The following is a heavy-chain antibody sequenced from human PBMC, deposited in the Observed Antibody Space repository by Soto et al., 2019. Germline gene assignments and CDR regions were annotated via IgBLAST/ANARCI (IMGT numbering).Heavy chain of an antibody. CDR2: INHSGSS. Sequence: PSETLSLTCAVHGGSFSGFYWTWIRQPPGKGLEWIGEINHSGSSNYNPPLKSRVTMSLDTSRNQFSLSLNSVTAADTAVYYCARMAGPWYFDLWGRVTLVTVSS. J-gene: IGHJ2*01. CDR1: GGSFSGFY. V-gene: IGHV4-34*01. CDR3: ARMAGPWYFDL.